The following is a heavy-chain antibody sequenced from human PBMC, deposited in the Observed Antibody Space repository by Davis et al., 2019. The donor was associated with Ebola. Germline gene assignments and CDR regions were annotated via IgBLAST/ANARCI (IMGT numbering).Heavy chain of an antibody. J-gene: IGHJ6*02. Sequence: SETLSLTCTVSGGSISSSNWWSWVRQPPGKGLEWIGEIYHSGSTNYNPSLKSRVTISVDKSKNQFSLKLNSVTAADTAVYYCARWGIVVVPAAIIDYYYYYGMDVWGQGTTVTVSS. CDR3: ARWGIVVVPAAIIDYYYYYGMDV. V-gene: IGHV4-4*02. CDR1: GGSISSSNW. CDR2: IYHSGST. D-gene: IGHD2-2*01.